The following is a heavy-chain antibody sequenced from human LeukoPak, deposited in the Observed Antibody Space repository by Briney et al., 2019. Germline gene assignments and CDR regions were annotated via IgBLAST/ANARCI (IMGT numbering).Heavy chain of an antibody. J-gene: IGHJ6*02. D-gene: IGHD6-13*01. CDR2: INPNSGGT. CDR3: ARDANGIAAAGPWGGMDV. CDR1: GGTFSSYA. Sequence: GASVKVSCKASGGTFSSYAISWVRQAPGQGLEWMGWINPNSGGTNYAQKFQGWATMTRDTSISTAYMELSRLRSDDTAVYYCARDANGIAAAGPWGGMDVWGQGTTVTVSS. V-gene: IGHV1-2*04.